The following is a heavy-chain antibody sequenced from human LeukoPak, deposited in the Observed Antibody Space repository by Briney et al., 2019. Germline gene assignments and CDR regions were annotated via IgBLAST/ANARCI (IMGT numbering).Heavy chain of an antibody. Sequence: SETLSLTCTVSGVSINSHYLNWIRQPPGKGLEWIGYIYYSGSTYYNPSLKSRVTISVDTSKNQFSLKLSSVTAADTAVYYCARDERDTMDVWGQGTTVTVSS. CDR1: GVSINSHY. J-gene: IGHJ6*02. CDR3: ARDERDTMDV. V-gene: IGHV4-59*11. D-gene: IGHD5-24*01. CDR2: IYYSGST.